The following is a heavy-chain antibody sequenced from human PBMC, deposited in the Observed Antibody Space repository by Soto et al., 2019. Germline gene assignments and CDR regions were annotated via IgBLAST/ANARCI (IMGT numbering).Heavy chain of an antibody. CDR3: AKDRLVRYSSSWAINWFDP. CDR2: ISGSGGST. D-gene: IGHD6-13*01. V-gene: IGHV3-23*01. CDR1: GFTFSSYA. Sequence: PGGSLRLSCAASGFTFSSYAMSWVRQAPGKGLEWVSAISGSGGSTYYADSVKGRFTISRDNSKNTLYLQMNSLRAEDTAVYYCAKDRLVRYSSSWAINWFDPWGQGTLVTVSS. J-gene: IGHJ5*02.